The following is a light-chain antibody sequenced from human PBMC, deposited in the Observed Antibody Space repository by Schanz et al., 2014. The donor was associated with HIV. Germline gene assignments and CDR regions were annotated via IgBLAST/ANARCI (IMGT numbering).Light chain of an antibody. CDR3: LLSYXXXRXVV. J-gene: IGLJ2*01. Sequence: QAVVTQEPSLTVSPGGTVTLTCGSSTGAVTSGHYPYWFQQKPGQAPRTLISDTSNKHSWTPARFSGSLLRGKAALTLSGXXXXXEADYYCLLSYXXXRXVVFGGGIKLPVL. CDR2: DTS. CDR1: TGAVTSGHY. V-gene: IGLV7-46*01.